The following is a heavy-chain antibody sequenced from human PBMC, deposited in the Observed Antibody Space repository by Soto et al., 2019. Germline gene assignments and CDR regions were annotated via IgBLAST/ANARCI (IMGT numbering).Heavy chain of an antibody. D-gene: IGHD2-15*01. J-gene: IGHJ5*02. V-gene: IGHV3-11*06. Sequence: GESLKISCAGSGFTFGDSYMSWIRQAPGKGLEWLSYISPGSRYPAYADSVKGRFTISRDNAKRSLYLQMMSLTAGDTAIYYCVRGGGGGLFDPWGQGTMVTVSS. CDR1: GFTFGDSY. CDR3: VRGGGGGLFDP. CDR2: ISPGSRYP.